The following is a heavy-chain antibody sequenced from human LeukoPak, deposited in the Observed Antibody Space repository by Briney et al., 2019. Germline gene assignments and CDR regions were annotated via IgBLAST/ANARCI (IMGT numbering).Heavy chain of an antibody. D-gene: IGHD1-26*01. CDR3: ARVSSGSFFDY. CDR1: GFTFSSYS. Sequence: GGSLRLSCAGSGFTFSSYSMNWVRQAPGKGLEWVSSISISSNYIYYPDSLKGRFTISRDNAKNSLYLQMNSLRAEDTAVYYCARVSSGSFFDYWGQGTLVTVSS. V-gene: IGHV3-21*01. J-gene: IGHJ4*02. CDR2: ISISSNYI.